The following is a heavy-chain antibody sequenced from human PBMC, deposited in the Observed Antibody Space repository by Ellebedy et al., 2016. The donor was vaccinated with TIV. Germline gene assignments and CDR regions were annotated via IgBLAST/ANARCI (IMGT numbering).Heavy chain of an antibody. J-gene: IGHJ4*02. D-gene: IGHD3-10*01. CDR1: GFTFSSYG. CDR2: ISYDGSNK. Sequence: GESLKISXAASGFTFSSYGMHWVRQAPGKGLEWVAVISYDGSNKYYADSVKGRFTISRDNSKNTLYLQMNSLRAEDTAVYYCANLFPNPPVRGVIKWGQGTLVTVSS. CDR3: ANLFPNPPVRGVIK. V-gene: IGHV3-30*18.